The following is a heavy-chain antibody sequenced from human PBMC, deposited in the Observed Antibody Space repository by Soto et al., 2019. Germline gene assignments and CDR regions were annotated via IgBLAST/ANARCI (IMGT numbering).Heavy chain of an antibody. CDR1: GFSFDEYA. CDR2: ISWNSHTV. CDR3: AKDMNDFWRGSFTA. D-gene: IGHD3-3*01. J-gene: IGHJ5*02. V-gene: IGHV3-9*01. Sequence: GGSLRLSCSASGFSFDEYAMHWVRQAPGKGLEWVSGISWNSHTVDYADSVKGRFTISRDNAENSLYLQMNSLRPEDTAWYYCAKDMNDFWRGSFTAWGQGTLVTVSS.